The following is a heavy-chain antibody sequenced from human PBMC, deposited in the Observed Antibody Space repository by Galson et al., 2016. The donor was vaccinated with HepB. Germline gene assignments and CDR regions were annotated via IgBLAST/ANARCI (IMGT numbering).Heavy chain of an antibody. CDR2: ISNDGIDQ. V-gene: IGHV3-30*04. Sequence: SLRLSCAASGFIFGSSAMHWVRQAPGKGLDWVAVISNDGIDQYYADSVKGRFTISRDNSKNILYLHVNSLRAEDTAVYYCARTDFESTGQYFDYWGQGTLVIVSS. D-gene: IGHD2-8*02. J-gene: IGHJ4*02. CDR1: GFIFGSSA. CDR3: ARTDFESTGQYFDY.